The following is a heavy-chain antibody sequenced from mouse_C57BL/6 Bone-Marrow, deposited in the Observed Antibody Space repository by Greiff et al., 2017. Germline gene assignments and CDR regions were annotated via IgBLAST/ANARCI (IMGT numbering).Heavy chain of an antibody. CDR1: GFTFSSYT. CDR3: ARQGE. CDR2: ISGGGGNT. V-gene: IGHV5-9*01. Sequence: LQQSGGGLVKPGGSLKLSCAASGFTFSSYTMSWVRQTPEKRLEWVATISGGGGNTYYPDSVKGRFTISRDNAKNTLYLQMSSLRSEDTALYYCARQGEWGQGTLVTVSA. J-gene: IGHJ3*02.